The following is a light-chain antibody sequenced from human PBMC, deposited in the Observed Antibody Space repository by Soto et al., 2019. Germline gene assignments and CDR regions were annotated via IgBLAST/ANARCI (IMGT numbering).Light chain of an antibody. Sequence: PGERVTLSCRASQDIRSSLAWYQQKPGQAPRLLIYGASSRATGIPDRFSGSGSATDFTLTISRLEPEDFAVYYCHQYGSSPSTFGQGTTVDIK. CDR1: QDIRSS. CDR3: HQYGSSPST. V-gene: IGKV3-20*01. CDR2: GAS. J-gene: IGKJ1*01.